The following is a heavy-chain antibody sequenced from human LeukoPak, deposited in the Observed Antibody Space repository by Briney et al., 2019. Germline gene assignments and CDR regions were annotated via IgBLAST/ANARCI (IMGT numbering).Heavy chain of an antibody. V-gene: IGHV3-7*01. CDR3: ARDHPEYNWNGGHYYYYMDV. CDR1: GFTFSSDW. Sequence: GGALRPPCAASGFTFSSDWMSWVRQAPGKGLEWGANIKQDGSEKYYVDSVKGRFTISRDNAKNSLFLQMNSLRAEDTAVYYCARDHPEYNWNGGHYYYYMDVWGKGTTVTVSS. D-gene: IGHD1-1*01. CDR2: IKQDGSEK. J-gene: IGHJ6*03.